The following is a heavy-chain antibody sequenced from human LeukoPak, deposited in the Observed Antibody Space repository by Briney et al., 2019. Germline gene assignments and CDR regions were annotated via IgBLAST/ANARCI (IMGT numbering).Heavy chain of an antibody. Sequence: GRSLRLSCAASGFTFSSYAMHWVRQAPGKGLEWVAATSYDGSIKKYADSVQGRFTISRDNSKNMLYLQMNSLRPEDTALYYCAREITIFGVVIQRYDAFDLWGHGTMVTVSS. V-gene: IGHV3-30-3*01. CDR1: GFTFSSYA. J-gene: IGHJ3*01. CDR2: TSYDGSIK. D-gene: IGHD3-3*01. CDR3: AREITIFGVVIQRYDAFDL.